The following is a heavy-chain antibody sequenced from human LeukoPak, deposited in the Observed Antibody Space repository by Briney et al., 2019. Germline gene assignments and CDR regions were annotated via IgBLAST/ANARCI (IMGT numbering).Heavy chain of an antibody. V-gene: IGHV4-59*01. CDR3: ARGSGSYYKSWFDP. Sequence: KPSGTLSLTCTVSGGSISSYYWSWIRQPPGKGLEWIGYIYYSGSTNYNPSLKSRVTISVDTSKNQFSLKLSSVTAADTAVYYCARGSGSYYKSWFDPWGQGTLVTVSS. J-gene: IGHJ5*02. CDR2: IYYSGST. D-gene: IGHD3-10*01. CDR1: GGSISSYY.